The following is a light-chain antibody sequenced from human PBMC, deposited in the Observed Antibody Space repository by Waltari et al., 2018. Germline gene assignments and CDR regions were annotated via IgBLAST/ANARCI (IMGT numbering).Light chain of an antibody. CDR2: GTF. CDR1: QTIRTTD. J-gene: IGKJ4*01. CDR3: QQYDISPLT. V-gene: IGKV3-20*01. Sequence: EIVFTQSPGTLSLSPGEGATLSCRTSQTIRTTDLAWYQQKPGQAPTLRIYGTFTRATGIPDRFTGSGSGTDFSLTISSLEPEDFATYYCQQYDISPLTFGGGTKVEIK.